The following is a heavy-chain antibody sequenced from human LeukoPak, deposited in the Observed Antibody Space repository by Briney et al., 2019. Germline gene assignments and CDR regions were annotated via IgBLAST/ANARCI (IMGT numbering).Heavy chain of an antibody. Sequence: PSETLSLTCTVSGDSISSYYWSWIRQPPGKGLEWIGYIYYTGSTIYNPSLKSRVTISADKSKNQFSLKLSSVTAADTAVYYCARELNKYYYDSSGYPDAFDIWGQGTMVTVSS. D-gene: IGHD3-22*01. CDR2: IYYTGST. V-gene: IGHV4-59*01. CDR3: ARELNKYYYDSSGYPDAFDI. CDR1: GDSISSYY. J-gene: IGHJ3*02.